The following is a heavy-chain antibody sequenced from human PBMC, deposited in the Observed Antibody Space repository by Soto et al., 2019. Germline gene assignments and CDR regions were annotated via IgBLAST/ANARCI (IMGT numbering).Heavy chain of an antibody. D-gene: IGHD3-16*01. CDR3: ARWGTTGGLDV. J-gene: IGHJ1*01. CDR1: GFTFRSYV. CDR2: TSYDGSNK. Sequence: QVQLVESGGGVVQPGSSLRVSCVGSGFTFRSYVIHWVRQAPGKGLEWVALTSYDGSNKYYDDSVRGRFTISRDNSRNTVDLQMDSLRLEDTAPYYCARWGTTGGLDVCGQGTLVSVSS. V-gene: IGHV3-33*05.